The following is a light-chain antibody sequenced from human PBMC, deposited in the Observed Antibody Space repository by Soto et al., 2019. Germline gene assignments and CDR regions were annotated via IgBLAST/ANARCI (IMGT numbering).Light chain of an antibody. CDR2: AAS. V-gene: IGKV1-39*01. Sequence: DIQMTQSPSSLSASVGDRVTITCRASQSINKYLNWYQQKPGKAPKLLIYAASSLHSGVPSRFSGSGSGTDFTLTISSLQPEDFATYYCQERATFGGGTKVEIK. CDR3: QERAT. CDR1: QSINKY. J-gene: IGKJ4*01.